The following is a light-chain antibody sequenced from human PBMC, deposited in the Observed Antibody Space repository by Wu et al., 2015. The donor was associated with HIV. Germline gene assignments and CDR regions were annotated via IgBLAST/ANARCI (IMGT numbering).Light chain of an antibody. J-gene: IGKJ1*01. Sequence: DILLTQSPATLSLSPGERATLSCRASQSVNWYLAWFQQKPGQVPRLLIYDSANRATGIPGRFSGSGSGTDFTLTINSLEPEDFAVYYCHQRTTWPRTFGQGTKVEVK. V-gene: IGKV3-11*01. CDR1: QSVNWY. CDR2: DSA. CDR3: HQRTTWPRT.